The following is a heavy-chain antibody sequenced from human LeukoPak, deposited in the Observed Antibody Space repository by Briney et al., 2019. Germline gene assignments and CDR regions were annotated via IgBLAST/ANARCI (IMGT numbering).Heavy chain of an antibody. D-gene: IGHD6-13*01. CDR3: ARGAAAAGTLYYYMDV. CDR2: ISSSISYI. J-gene: IGHJ6*03. CDR1: GFTFSSYS. V-gene: IGHV3-21*01. Sequence: PGGSLRLSCAASGFTFSSYSMNWVRQAPGKGLEWVSSISSSISYIYYADSVKGGFTTSRDNAKNSLYLHMNRLRAEDTAVYYCARGAAAAGTLYYYMDVWGKGTTVTVSS.